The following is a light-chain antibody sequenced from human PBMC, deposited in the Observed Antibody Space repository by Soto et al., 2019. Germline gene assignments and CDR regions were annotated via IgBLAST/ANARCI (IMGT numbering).Light chain of an antibody. Sequence: SYELTQPPSVAVAPGETASITCGGNNIGSKSVHCYQQKPGQAPVLVIYYDYDRPSGIAERFSGSNTANTATLTISRVEAGDEEDYYCQVWDTGSDHLVFGGGTKLTVL. CDR3: QVWDTGSDHLV. J-gene: IGLJ2*01. V-gene: IGLV3-21*04. CDR1: NIGSKS. CDR2: YDY.